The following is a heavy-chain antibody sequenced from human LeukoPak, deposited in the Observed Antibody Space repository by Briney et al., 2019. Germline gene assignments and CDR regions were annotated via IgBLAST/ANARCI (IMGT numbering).Heavy chain of an antibody. V-gene: IGHV3-30-3*01. Sequence: PGGSLRLSCAASGFTFSSYAMHWVRQAPGKGLEWVAVISYDGSNKYYADSVKGRFTISRDNSKNTLYLQMNSLRAEDTAVYYCARDGPRLRYFDWLLEGSMDYYYGMDVWGQGTTVTVSS. D-gene: IGHD3-9*01. CDR3: ARDGPRLRYFDWLLEGSMDYYYGMDV. J-gene: IGHJ6*02. CDR1: GFTFSSYA. CDR2: ISYDGSNK.